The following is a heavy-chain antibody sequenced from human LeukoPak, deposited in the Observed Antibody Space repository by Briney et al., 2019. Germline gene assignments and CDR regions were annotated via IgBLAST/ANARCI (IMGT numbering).Heavy chain of an antibody. J-gene: IGHJ4*02. D-gene: IGHD3-3*01. V-gene: IGHV3-48*03. CDR3: ASATNYDFWSGYYNLDY. Sequence: GGSLRLSCAASGFTFSSYEMNWVRQAPGKGLEWASYISSSGSTIYYADSVKGRFTISRDNAKNSLYLQMNSLRAEDTAVYYCASATNYDFWSGYYNLDYWGQGTLVTVSS. CDR1: GFTFSSYE. CDR2: ISSSGSTI.